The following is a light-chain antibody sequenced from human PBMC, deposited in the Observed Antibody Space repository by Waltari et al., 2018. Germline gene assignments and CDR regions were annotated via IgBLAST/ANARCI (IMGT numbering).Light chain of an antibody. Sequence: EIVMTQSPATLSVSPGERATLSCRASQSVSSNLAWYQQKPGQAPRLLIYGASTRATGIPARFSGSGSGTEFTLTISSLQSEDVAVYYCHQYYIPPLTFGQGTRLEIK. CDR3: HQYYIPPLT. J-gene: IGKJ5*01. CDR2: GAS. CDR1: QSVSSN. V-gene: IGKV3-15*01.